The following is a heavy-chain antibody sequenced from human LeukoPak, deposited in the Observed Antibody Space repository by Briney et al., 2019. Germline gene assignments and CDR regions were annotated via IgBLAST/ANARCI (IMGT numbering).Heavy chain of an antibody. CDR1: GLTFSSYS. CDR2: ISRTT. CDR3: ARDTDYAFDV. Sequence: GGSLRLSCAASGLTFSSYSFNWVRQAPGKGLEWVSYISRTTSYADSVKGRFTISRDNAKSSLYLQMNSLRAEDTAVYYCARDTDYAFDVWGQGTMVTVSS. J-gene: IGHJ3*01. V-gene: IGHV3-48*01.